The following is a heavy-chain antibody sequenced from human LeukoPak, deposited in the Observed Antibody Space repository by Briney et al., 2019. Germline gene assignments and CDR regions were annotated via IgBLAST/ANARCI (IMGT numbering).Heavy chain of an antibody. J-gene: IGHJ4*02. CDR2: IYTSGST. CDR3: ARTTTVTTLGEFDY. CDR1: GGSISSGSYY. D-gene: IGHD4-17*01. V-gene: IGHV4-61*02. Sequence: PSQTLSLTCTVSGGSISSGSYYWSWIRQPAGKGLEWIGRIYTSGSTNYNPSLKSQVTISVDTSKNQFSLKLSSVTAADTAVYYCARTTTVTTLGEFDYWGQGTLVTVSS.